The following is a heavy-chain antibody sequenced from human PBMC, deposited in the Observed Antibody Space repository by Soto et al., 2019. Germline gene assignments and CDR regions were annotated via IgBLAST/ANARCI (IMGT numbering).Heavy chain of an antibody. J-gene: IGHJ4*02. V-gene: IGHV3-23*01. CDR3: AKDRLMYYSSSSFPSPLDY. CDR1: GFTFSSYA. D-gene: IGHD6-6*01. CDR2: ISGSGGST. Sequence: GGSLRLSCAASGFTFSSYAMSWVRQAPGKGLEWVSAISGSGGSTYYADSVKGRFTISRDNSKNTLYLQMNSLRAEDTAVYYCAKDRLMYYSSSSFPSPLDYWGQGTLVTVSS.